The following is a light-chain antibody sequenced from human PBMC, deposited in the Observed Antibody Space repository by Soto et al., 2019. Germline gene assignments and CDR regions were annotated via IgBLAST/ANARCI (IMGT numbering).Light chain of an antibody. Sequence: QPVLTQSPSASASLGASVKLTCTLSSVHSSYAIAWHQQQPEKGPRYLMKLNSDGSHSKGDGIPDRFSGSSSGAERYLTISSLQSEDEADYYFQTWGTGPCVFGGCTQLTFL. J-gene: IGLJ7*01. CDR1: SVHSSYA. V-gene: IGLV4-69*01. CDR3: QTWGTGPCV. CDR2: LNSDGSH.